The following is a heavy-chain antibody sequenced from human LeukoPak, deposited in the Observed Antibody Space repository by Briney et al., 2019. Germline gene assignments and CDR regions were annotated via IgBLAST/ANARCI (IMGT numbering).Heavy chain of an antibody. J-gene: IGHJ4*02. CDR2: IYPYGRT. D-gene: IGHD3-10*01. V-gene: IGHV3-53*01. CDR1: GVTVSSIY. Sequence: GGSLRLSCAASGVTVSSIYMGWVRQAPGKGLDWVSVIYPYGRTYYTESVKGRFTISRDSSENSLFLQMNSLRAEDTAVYYCATLKGWYGEGCFDCWGQGTLVTVSS. CDR3: ATLKGWYGEGCFDC.